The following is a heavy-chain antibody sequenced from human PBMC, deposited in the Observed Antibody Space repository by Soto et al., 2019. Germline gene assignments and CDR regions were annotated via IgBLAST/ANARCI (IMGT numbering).Heavy chain of an antibody. V-gene: IGHV1-8*01. CDR3: ARMAASGSLNWFDP. J-gene: IGHJ5*02. CDR1: GYTFTNYE. CDR2: MNPGSGNT. Sequence: QVQLVQSGAEVKKPGASVKVSCKASGYTFTNYEINWGRQATGQGLEWMGWMNPGSGNTGYAHKFQGRVTMTRNISISTAYMELSRLGSDDTAIYYCARMAASGSLNWFDPWGQGTLVTVSS. D-gene: IGHD3-10*01.